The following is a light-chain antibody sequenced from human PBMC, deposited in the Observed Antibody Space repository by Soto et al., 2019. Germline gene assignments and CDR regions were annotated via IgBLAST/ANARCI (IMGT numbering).Light chain of an antibody. CDR2: DNS. Sequence: QSVLTQPPSVSGAPGQRVTISCTGSTSNIGAGYNVHWYQQLPGTAPKLLIYDNSNRPSGVPDRFSGSKSGTSASLAITGLQAEDEDDYYCQSYDNSLSGLYVFGAGTKLTVL. J-gene: IGLJ1*01. CDR3: QSYDNSLSGLYV. V-gene: IGLV1-40*01. CDR1: TSNIGAGYN.